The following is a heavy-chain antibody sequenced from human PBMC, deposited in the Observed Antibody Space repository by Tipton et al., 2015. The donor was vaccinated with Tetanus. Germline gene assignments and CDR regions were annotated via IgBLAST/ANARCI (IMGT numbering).Heavy chain of an antibody. V-gene: IGHV1-2*02. Sequence: QLVQSGAEVKKPGASVKVSCKASGYTFTGYYIYWVRQAPGQGLEWMGWIDPNRGGTVYAQKVQGRVTITRDTSISTAYMELRSLRSDDTAVYYCARDRGDYIYYGMDVWGPGTTVTVS. D-gene: IGHD3-22*01. CDR3: ARDRGDYIYYGMDV. CDR2: IDPNRGGT. CDR1: GYTFTGYY. J-gene: IGHJ6*02.